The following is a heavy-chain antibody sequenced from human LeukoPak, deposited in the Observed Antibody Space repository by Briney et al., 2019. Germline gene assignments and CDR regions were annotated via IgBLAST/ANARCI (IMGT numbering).Heavy chain of an antibody. J-gene: IGHJ4*02. D-gene: IGHD3-22*01. Sequence: SETLSLTCTVSGASVSSYYWSWIRKPPGKGLEWIGFSAHTGSSSYNPSLKSRVSISVDKSMNHFSLRLTSVITADTAVYYCARYYADVNGYYYYYDYWGQGTLVTVSS. V-gene: IGHV4-59*02. CDR3: ARYYADVNGYYYYYDY. CDR1: GASVSSYY. CDR2: SAHTGSS.